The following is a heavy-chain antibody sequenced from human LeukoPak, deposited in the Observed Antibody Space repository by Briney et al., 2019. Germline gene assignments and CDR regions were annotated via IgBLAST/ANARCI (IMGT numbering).Heavy chain of an antibody. D-gene: IGHD3-10*01. CDR2: IYYSGST. CDR3: ARDGSGSTKLSWFDP. V-gene: IGHV4-31*03. Sequence: SETLSLTCTVSGGSISSGGYYWSWIRQHPGKGLEWIGYIYYSGSTYYNPSLKSRVTISVDTSKNQFSLKLSSVTAADTAVYYCARDGSGSTKLSWFDPWGQGTLVTVSP. CDR1: GGSISSGGYY. J-gene: IGHJ5*02.